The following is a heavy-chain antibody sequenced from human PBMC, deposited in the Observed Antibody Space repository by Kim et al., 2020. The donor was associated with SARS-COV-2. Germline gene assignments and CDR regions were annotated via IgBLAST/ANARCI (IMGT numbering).Heavy chain of an antibody. CDR1: GGSISSSDW. CDR3: ASRRETEFN. V-gene: IGHV4-4*02. CDR2: IYHSGST. D-gene: IGHD3-10*01. J-gene: IGHJ4*02. Sequence: SETLSLTCAISGGSISSSDWWTWVRQPPGKGLEWIGEIYHSGSTNYNSSLKSRVTISVDKSKTQFSLELSSVTAADTAVYFCASRRETEFNWGQGTLVTVSS.